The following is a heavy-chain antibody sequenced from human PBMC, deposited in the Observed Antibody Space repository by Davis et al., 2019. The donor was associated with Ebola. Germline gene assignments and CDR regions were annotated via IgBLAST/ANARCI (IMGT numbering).Heavy chain of an antibody. V-gene: IGHV4-39*01. CDR2: IYYSGST. J-gene: IGHJ4*02. CDR3: ARLEKVQGVILPPNY. D-gene: IGHD3-10*01. Sequence: PSETLSLTCTVSGGSISSSSYYWGWIRQPPGKGLEWIGSIYYSGSTYYNPSLKSRVTISVDTSKNQFSLKLSSVTAADTAVYYCARLEKVQGVILPPNYWGQGTLVTVSS. CDR1: GGSISSSSYY.